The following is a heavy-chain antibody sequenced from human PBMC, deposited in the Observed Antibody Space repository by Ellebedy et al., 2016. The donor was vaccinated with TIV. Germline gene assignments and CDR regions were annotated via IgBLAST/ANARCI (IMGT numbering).Heavy chain of an antibody. V-gene: IGHV4-59*01. CDR2: IYYSGST. D-gene: IGHD6-13*01. CDR1: GGSISSYY. J-gene: IGHJ6*02. CDR3: AREGDSSSWNPYYYYYYGMDV. Sequence: SETLSLXCTVSGGSISSYYWSWIRQPPGKGLEWIGYIYYSGSTNYNPSLKSRVTISVDTSKNQFSLKLSSVTAADTAVYYCAREGDSSSWNPYYYYYYGMDVWGQGTTVTVSS.